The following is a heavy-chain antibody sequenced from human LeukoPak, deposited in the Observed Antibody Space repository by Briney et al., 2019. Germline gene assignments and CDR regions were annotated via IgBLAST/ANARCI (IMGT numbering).Heavy chain of an antibody. CDR2: IIPIFGTA. CDR3: ARDLGDGYSYHFYYYVMDV. V-gene: IGHV1-69*01. CDR1: GGTFSSYA. J-gene: IGHJ6*02. Sequence: SVKVSCKASGGTFSSYAISWGRQAPGQGLEWMGGIIPIFGTANYAQKFQGRVTITADESTSTAYMELSSLSSGDTAVYYSARDLGDGYSYHFYYYVMDVWGQGTTVTVSS. D-gene: IGHD5-24*01.